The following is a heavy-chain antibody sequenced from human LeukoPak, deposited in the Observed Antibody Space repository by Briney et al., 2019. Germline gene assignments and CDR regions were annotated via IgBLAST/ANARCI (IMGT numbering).Heavy chain of an antibody. D-gene: IGHD4-17*01. CDR1: GGSISSYY. Sequence: SETLPLTCTVSGGSISSYYWSWIRQPAGKGLEWIGRIYHSGSTYYNPSLKSRVTISVDTSKNQFSLKLSSVTAADTAVYYCARDLGNDYGDYVGNYFDYWGQGTLVTVSS. CDR3: ARDLGNDYGDYVGNYFDY. V-gene: IGHV4-4*07. J-gene: IGHJ4*02. CDR2: IYHSGST.